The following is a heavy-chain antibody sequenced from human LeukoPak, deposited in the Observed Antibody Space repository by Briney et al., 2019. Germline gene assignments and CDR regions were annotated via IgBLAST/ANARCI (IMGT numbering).Heavy chain of an antibody. J-gene: IGHJ4*02. CDR2: INPSGGTT. CDR1: GHTFTSYY. D-gene: IGHD5-18*01. CDR3: AREGNVDSAMVTSATPNLKRYYFDY. V-gene: IGHV1-46*01. Sequence: GASVKVSCKASGHTFTSYYMHWVRQAPGQGLEWMGIINPSGGTTRYAQKFQGRVTMTRDTSTSTVYMELSSLRSEDTAVYYCAREGNVDSAMVTSATPNLKRYYFDYWGQGTLVTVSS.